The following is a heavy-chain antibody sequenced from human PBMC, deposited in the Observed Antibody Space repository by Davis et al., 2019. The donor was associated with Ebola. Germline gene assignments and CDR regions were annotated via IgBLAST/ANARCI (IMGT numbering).Heavy chain of an antibody. CDR2: IKQDGSEK. Sequence: GESLKTSCAASGFTFSSYWMSWVRQAPGKGLEWVANIKQDGSEKYYVDTVEGRFTISSDNAKNSLYLQMNSLRAEDTAVYYCARETAGIAVTWGQGTLVTVSS. CDR1: GFTFSSYW. CDR3: ARETAGIAVT. J-gene: IGHJ4*02. V-gene: IGHV3-7*03. D-gene: IGHD6-19*01.